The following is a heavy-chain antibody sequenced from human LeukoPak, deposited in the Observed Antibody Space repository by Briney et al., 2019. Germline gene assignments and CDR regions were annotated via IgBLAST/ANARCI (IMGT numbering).Heavy chain of an antibody. CDR1: GYTFTSYA. CDR2: INAGNGNT. Sequence: ASVKVSCKASGYTFTSYAMHWVRQAPGQRLEWMGWINAGNGNTKYSQKFQGRVTITRDTSASTAYMELSSLRSEDTAVYYCAREVWGLSGSYRAGQADNAFDIWGQGTMVTVSS. D-gene: IGHD1-26*01. CDR3: AREVWGLSGSYRAGQADNAFDI. J-gene: IGHJ3*02. V-gene: IGHV1-3*01.